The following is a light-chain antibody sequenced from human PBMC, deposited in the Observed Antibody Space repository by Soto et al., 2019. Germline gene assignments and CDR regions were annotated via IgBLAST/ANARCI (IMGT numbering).Light chain of an antibody. Sequence: EIVLTQSPATLSLSPGERATLSCRASQSVSSYFAWYKQKPVQAPTLLIYDASNRATDIPARFSGSGSGTDFTLTISSLEPEDFAVYYCQQRSSWPLTFGQGTKVEIK. CDR1: QSVSSY. CDR2: DAS. V-gene: IGKV3-11*01. CDR3: QQRSSWPLT. J-gene: IGKJ1*01.